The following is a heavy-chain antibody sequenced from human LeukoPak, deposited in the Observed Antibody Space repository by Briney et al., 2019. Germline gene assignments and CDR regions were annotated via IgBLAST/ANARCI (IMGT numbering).Heavy chain of an antibody. CDR2: IYYSGST. Sequence: SETLSLTCTVSVGSISSYYWSWIRQPPGKGLEWIGYIYYSGSTNYNPSLKSRVTISVDTSKNQFSLKLSSVTAADTAVYYCASTMVRGAQTANWFDPWGQGTLVTVSS. V-gene: IGHV4-59*08. D-gene: IGHD3-10*01. CDR3: ASTMVRGAQTANWFDP. CDR1: VGSISSYY. J-gene: IGHJ5*02.